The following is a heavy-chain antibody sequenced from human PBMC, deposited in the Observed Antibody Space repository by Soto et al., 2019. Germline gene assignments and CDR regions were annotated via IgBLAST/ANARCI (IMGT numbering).Heavy chain of an antibody. V-gene: IGHV1-2*04. CDR2: INPNSGGT. Sequence: GASVKVSCKASGYTFTGYYMHWVRQAPGQGLEWMGWINPNSGGTNYAQKFQGWVTMTRDTSISTAYMELSRLRSDDTAVYYCARGGIAAAGDGKFMDVWGQGTTVTVSS. CDR3: ARGGIAAAGDGKFMDV. J-gene: IGHJ6*02. D-gene: IGHD6-13*01. CDR1: GYTFTGYY.